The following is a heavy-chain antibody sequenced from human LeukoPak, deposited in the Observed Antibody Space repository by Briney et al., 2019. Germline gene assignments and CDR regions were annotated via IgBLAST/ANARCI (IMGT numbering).Heavy chain of an antibody. Sequence: GGSLRLSCAASGFTFSSYWMHWVRQAPGKGLVWVSRIKSDGSSTTYADSVKGRFTISRDNSKNTLYLQMNSLRAEDTAVYYCAKDLDYYGSGSFDYWGQGTLVTVSS. CDR3: AKDLDYYGSGSFDY. CDR1: GFTFSSYW. J-gene: IGHJ4*02. V-gene: IGHV3-74*01. D-gene: IGHD3-10*01. CDR2: IKSDGSST.